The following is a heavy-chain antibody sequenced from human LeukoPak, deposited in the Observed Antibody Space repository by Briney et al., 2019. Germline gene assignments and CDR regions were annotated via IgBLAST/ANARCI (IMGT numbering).Heavy chain of an antibody. V-gene: IGHV3-21*04. CDR1: GFTFSSYS. D-gene: IGHD6-6*01. J-gene: IGHJ4*02. Sequence: GGSLRLSCAASGFTFSSYSMNWVRQAPGKGLEWVSSFSSSSSYIYYADSVKGRFTISRDNSKNTLYLQMNSLKVEDTAVYYCAKAPSSSIVARSAFDYWGQGTLVTVSS. CDR3: AKAPSSSIVARSAFDY. CDR2: FSSSSSYI.